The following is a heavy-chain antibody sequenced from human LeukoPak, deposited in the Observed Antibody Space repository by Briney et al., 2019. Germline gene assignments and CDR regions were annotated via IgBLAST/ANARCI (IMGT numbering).Heavy chain of an antibody. D-gene: IGHD2-2*01. CDR1: GSHFTSYW. CDR2: IYPGDSDT. Sequence: GESLKISCKGSGSHFTSYWIGWVRQMPGKGLEWMGIIYPGDSDTRYSPSFQGQVTISADKSISTAYQQWSSLKASDTAMYYCARFGLGVVPAATGRNYYYYGMDVWGQGTTVTVSS. V-gene: IGHV5-51*01. J-gene: IGHJ6*02. CDR3: ARFGLGVVPAATGRNYYYYGMDV.